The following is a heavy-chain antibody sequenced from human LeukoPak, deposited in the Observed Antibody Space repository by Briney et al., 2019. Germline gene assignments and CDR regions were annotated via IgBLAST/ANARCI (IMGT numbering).Heavy chain of an antibody. CDR1: GYTFTSYG. Sequence: ASVKVSCKASGYTFTSYGISWVRQAPGQGLEWMGWISAYNGNTNYAQKLQGRVTMTTDTSTSTDYMELRSLRSDATAVYYCAMAGTVPYHDYWGQGTLVTVSS. J-gene: IGHJ4*02. CDR2: ISAYNGNT. V-gene: IGHV1-18*01. D-gene: IGHD6-19*01. CDR3: AMAGTVPYHDY.